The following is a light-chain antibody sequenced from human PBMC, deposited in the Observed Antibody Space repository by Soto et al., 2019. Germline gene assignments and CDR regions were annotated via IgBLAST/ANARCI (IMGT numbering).Light chain of an antibody. V-gene: IGKV3-20*01. J-gene: IGKJ5*01. CDR3: QQYGSSTIT. Sequence: EIVLTQSPGTLSLSPGEIATLSCRASQSVSSSYLAWYQQKPGQAPRLLIYGASSRATGIPDRFSGSGSGTDITLTISRLEPEDFAVYYCQQYGSSTITFGQGTRLEI. CDR1: QSVSSSY. CDR2: GAS.